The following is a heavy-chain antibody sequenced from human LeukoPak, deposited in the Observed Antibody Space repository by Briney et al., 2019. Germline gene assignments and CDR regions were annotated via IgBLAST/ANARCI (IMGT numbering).Heavy chain of an antibody. CDR2: ISSSSSYT. CDR1: GFTFSEYY. D-gene: IGHD6-19*01. J-gene: IGHJ4*02. Sequence: SGGSLRLSCVASGFTFSEYYMGWIRQAPGKGLEWVSYISSSSSYTNYADSVKGRFTVSRDNAKNSLYLQMNSLRAEDTAVYYCARAEEQWPSYFDYWGQGTLVTVSS. CDR3: ARAEEQWPSYFDY. V-gene: IGHV3-11*05.